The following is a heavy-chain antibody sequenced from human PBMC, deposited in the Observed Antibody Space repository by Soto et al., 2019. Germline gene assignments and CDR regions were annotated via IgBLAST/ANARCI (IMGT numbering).Heavy chain of an antibody. J-gene: IGHJ6*02. V-gene: IGHV1-69*01. CDR3: TNGYFGSVTDRHYFSGMDV. CDR2: IIPIFGTA. Sequence: QVQLVQSGAEVKQPGPSVKVSCKASGGTFNSYAVSWVRQAPGQGLEWMGGIIPIFGTANSAQKFQDRVRITAAESTSPAYMELSSLRSEDTAVYYCTNGYFGSVTDRHYFSGMDVCGHGTTVTVSS. CDR1: GGTFNSYA. D-gene: IGHD3-10*01.